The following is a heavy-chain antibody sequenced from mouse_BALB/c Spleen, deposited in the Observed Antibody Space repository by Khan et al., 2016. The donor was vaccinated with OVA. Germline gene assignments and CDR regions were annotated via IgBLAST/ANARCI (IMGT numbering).Heavy chain of an antibody. CDR2: INTYTGEP. CDR1: GYTFTNYG. J-gene: IGHJ1*01. D-gene: IGHD1-1*02. V-gene: IGHV9-3-1*01. CDR3: ASCGYGYVAV. Sequence: QIQLVQSGPELKKPGETVKISCRASGYTFTNYGMNWVKQAPGKGLKWMGWINTYTGEPTYVDDFKGRFAFSLETSASTAYLQINNLKNEDTATYCCASCGYGYVAVWGAGTTVTVAS.